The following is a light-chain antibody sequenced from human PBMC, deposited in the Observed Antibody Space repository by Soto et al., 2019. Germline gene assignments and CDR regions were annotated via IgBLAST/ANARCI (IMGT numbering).Light chain of an antibody. CDR1: QSVSNN. CDR3: QQYNNWPPA. J-gene: IGKJ1*01. Sequence: ETVVTQSPATLSVSPGERATLSCRASQSVSNNFAWYQQKPGQAPRLLIYGASTRATGIPARFSGSESGTEITLTISSLQSEDFAVYYCQQYNNWPPAFGQGTKVEIK. CDR2: GAS. V-gene: IGKV3D-15*01.